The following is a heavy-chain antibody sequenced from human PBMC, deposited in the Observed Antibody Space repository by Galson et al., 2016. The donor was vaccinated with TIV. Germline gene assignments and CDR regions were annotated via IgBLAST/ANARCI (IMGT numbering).Heavy chain of an antibody. CDR1: GYTFTSYH. CDR3: ASAATLFGDWRFDL. Sequence: SVKVSCKASGYTFTSYHVRWVRQAPGQGLEWMGCVKGDIGGTNYAQSFQGRVTITRDTSISTAYMEVSRLRADDTATYYCASAATLFGDWRFDLWGQGTPVPVSS. V-gene: IGHV1-2*02. D-gene: IGHD3-10*02. J-gene: IGHJ5*02. CDR2: VKGDIGGT.